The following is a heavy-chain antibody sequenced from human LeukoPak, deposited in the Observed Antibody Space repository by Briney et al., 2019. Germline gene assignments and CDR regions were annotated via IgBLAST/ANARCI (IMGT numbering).Heavy chain of an antibody. V-gene: IGHV3-23*01. Sequence: GGSLRLSCAASGFTFSSYAMSWVRQPPGKGLEWVSAISGSGGSTYYADSVKGRFTISRDNSKNTLYLQMNSLRAEDTAVYYCAKASDEWLPDNTPFDYWGQGTLVTVSS. J-gene: IGHJ4*02. CDR3: AKASDEWLPDNTPFDY. CDR1: GFTFSSYA. CDR2: ISGSGGST. D-gene: IGHD3-3*01.